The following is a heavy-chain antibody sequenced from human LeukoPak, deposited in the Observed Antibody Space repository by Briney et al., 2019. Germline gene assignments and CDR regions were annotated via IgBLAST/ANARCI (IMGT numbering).Heavy chain of an antibody. CDR3: ARYSPSMGVFDY. J-gene: IGHJ4*02. CDR1: GGSISSYY. CDR2: IYYSGST. D-gene: IGHD2-21*01. V-gene: IGHV4-59*01. Sequence: SETLSLTCTVSGGSISSYYWSWIRQPPGKGLEWIGDIYYSGSTNYNPPLKSRVTISVDTSKNQFSLKLSSVTAADTAVYYCARYSPSMGVFDYWGQGTLVTVSS.